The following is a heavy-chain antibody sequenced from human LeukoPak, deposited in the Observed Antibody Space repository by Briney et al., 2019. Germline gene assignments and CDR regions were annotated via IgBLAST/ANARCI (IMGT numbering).Heavy chain of an antibody. Sequence: SETPSLTCTVSGGSISSHYWSWIRQPPGKGLEWIGYIYYSGSTNYNPSLKSRVTISVDTSKNQFSLKLSSVTAADTAVYYCARTGAVAGTTGGYDYWGQGTLVTVSS. CDR3: ARTGAVAGTTGGYDY. J-gene: IGHJ4*02. CDR1: GGSISSHY. CDR2: IYYSGST. D-gene: IGHD6-19*01. V-gene: IGHV4-59*11.